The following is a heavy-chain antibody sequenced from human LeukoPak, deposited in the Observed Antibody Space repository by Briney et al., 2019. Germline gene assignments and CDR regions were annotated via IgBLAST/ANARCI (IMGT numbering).Heavy chain of an antibody. V-gene: IGHV3-9*01. CDR3: TKDILPGGADV. Sequence: GGSLRLSCAASGFTFDDYGVHWVRHAPGRGLEWVSGIIWSSGAIGYADSVKGRFTISRDNAKNTLYLQMNSLRVEDTALYYCTKDILPGGADVWGQGTTVTVSS. CDR1: GFTFDDYG. CDR2: IIWSSGAI. D-gene: IGHD3-10*01. J-gene: IGHJ6*02.